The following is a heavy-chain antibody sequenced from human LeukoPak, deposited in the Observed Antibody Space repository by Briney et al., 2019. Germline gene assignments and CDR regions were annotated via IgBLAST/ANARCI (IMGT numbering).Heavy chain of an antibody. CDR2: INHSGGT. V-gene: IGHV4-34*01. J-gene: IGHJ5*02. CDR3: AIARLRDRWFDP. CDR1: GGSFSGYY. D-gene: IGHD4-17*01. Sequence: PSETLSLTCAVYGGSFSGYYWSWIRQPPGKGLEWIGEINHSGGTNYNPSLKSRVTISVDTSKNQFSLKLSFVTAADTAVYYCAIARLRDRWFDPWGQGTLVTVSS.